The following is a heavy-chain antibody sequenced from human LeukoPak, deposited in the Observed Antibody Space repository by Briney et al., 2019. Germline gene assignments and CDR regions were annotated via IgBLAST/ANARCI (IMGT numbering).Heavy chain of an antibody. V-gene: IGHV3-11*06. CDR2: ISSSGDDT. CDR1: GFTFSDYY. D-gene: IGHD1-1*01. Sequence: PGGSLRLSCAASGFTFSDYYMSWIRQAPGKGLEWVSYISSSGDDTNYADSVRGRFTISRDNAKNSLYLQMNSLRVEDTAVYYCARDPRTVRIWGQGTLVTVSS. J-gene: IGHJ4*02. CDR3: ARDPRTVRI.